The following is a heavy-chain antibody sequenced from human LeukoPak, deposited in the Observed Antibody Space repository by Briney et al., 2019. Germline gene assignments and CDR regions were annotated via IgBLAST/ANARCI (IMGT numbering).Heavy chain of an antibody. D-gene: IGHD4-23*01. CDR3: ARAHYGGKLDY. Sequence: ASVKVSCKASGGTFSSYAISWVRQAPGQGLEWMGRIIPILGIANYAQKFQGRVTITADKSTSTAYMELSSLRSEDTAVYHCARAHYGGKLDYWGQGTLVTVSS. J-gene: IGHJ4*02. CDR2: IIPILGIA. V-gene: IGHV1-69*04. CDR1: GGTFSSYA.